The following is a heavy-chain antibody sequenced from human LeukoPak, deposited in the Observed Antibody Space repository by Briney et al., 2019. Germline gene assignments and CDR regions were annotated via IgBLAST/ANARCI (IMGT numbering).Heavy chain of an antibody. CDR2: IYYSGST. CDR1: GGSISSYY. V-gene: IGHV4-59*01. D-gene: IGHD3/OR15-3a*01. J-gene: IGHJ6*03. Sequence: SETLSLTCTVSGGSISSYYWSWIRQPPGKGLEWIGCIYYSGSTNYNPFLKSRVTISVDTSKNQFSLKLSSVTAADTAVYYCARGGGLGYYYYYMDVWGKGTTVTISS. CDR3: ARGGGLGYYYYYMDV.